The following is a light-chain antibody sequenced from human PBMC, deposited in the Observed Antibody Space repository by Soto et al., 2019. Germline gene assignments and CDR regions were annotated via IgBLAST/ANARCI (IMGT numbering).Light chain of an antibody. Sequence: DIQMTQSPSSLSASVGDRVTITCRASQSSSSYLNWYQQTPWKAPKLLIYAASILQSGVPSRYSGSGSGTDFTLTISSLQPEDFATYYCQQSYSTPRVYTFGQGTKLEIK. J-gene: IGKJ2*01. V-gene: IGKV1-39*01. CDR1: QSSSSY. CDR2: AAS. CDR3: QQSYSTPRVYT.